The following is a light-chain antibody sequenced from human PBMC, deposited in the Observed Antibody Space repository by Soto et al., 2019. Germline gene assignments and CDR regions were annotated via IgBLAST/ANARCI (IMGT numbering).Light chain of an antibody. CDR2: AAS. Sequence: DIQMTQSPSSLSASVGDRVTITCRASQGIRNDLSWYQQKPGKAPKRLIYAASSLHSGVPSRFSGSASGTEFTLAISGLQPDDFATYYCQQYNSYSWTFGQGTRWIS. CDR1: QGIRND. V-gene: IGKV1-17*01. J-gene: IGKJ1*01. CDR3: QQYNSYSWT.